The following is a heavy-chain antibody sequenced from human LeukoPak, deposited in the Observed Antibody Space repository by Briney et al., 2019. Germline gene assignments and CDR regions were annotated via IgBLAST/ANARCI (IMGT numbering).Heavy chain of an antibody. CDR2: INPNSGGT. Sequence: ASVKVSCKASGYTFTGYYMHWVRQAPGQGLEWMGWINPNSGGTNYAQKFQGRVTMTRDTSISTAYMELSRLRSDDTAIYYCARGPAAIGGHFDYWGQGTLVTVSS. J-gene: IGHJ4*02. V-gene: IGHV1-2*02. CDR1: GYTFTGYY. D-gene: IGHD2-2*02. CDR3: ARGPAAIGGHFDY.